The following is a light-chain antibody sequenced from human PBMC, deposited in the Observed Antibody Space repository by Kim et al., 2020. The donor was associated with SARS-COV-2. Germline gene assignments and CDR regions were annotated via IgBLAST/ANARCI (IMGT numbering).Light chain of an antibody. CDR3: ASYTTSFTYV. Sequence: GQSITISCTGTSRDVGICPYVSWYQQHPDKAPKVLIYDVDSRPSGVSNRFSGSKSGNTASLTISGLLPDDEAEYYCASYTTSFTYVFGTGTKVTVL. J-gene: IGLJ1*01. V-gene: IGLV2-14*03. CDR1: SRDVGICPY. CDR2: DVD.